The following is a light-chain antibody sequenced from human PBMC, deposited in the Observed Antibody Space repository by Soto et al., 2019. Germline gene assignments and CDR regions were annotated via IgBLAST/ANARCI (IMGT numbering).Light chain of an antibody. J-gene: IGKJ5*01. CDR1: QSVKTF. CDR3: QQYNSWPPIT. Sequence: EIVLTQSPATLSLSPGERATLSCRASQSVKTFLVWYQQKPGQAPRLLIYGASSRATGIPDRFSGSGSGTEFTLTISSLQSEDFAVYYCQQYNSWPPITFGQGTRLENK. V-gene: IGKV3D-15*01. CDR2: GAS.